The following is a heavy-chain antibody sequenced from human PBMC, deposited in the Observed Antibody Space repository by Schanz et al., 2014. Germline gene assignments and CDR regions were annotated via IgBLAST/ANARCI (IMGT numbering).Heavy chain of an antibody. V-gene: IGHV3-23*01. CDR2: IASGGSHT. CDR1: GFTFASYA. D-gene: IGHD7-27*01. J-gene: IGHJ6*02. Sequence: EVQLLESGGGLVQPGGSLRLSCAASGFTFASYAMSWVRQAPGKGLEWVSTIASGGSHTFYADSVTGRFTISGDNSKNTLYLQMNSLRAEDTAVYYCARDQGTGDLPILRPAYGMDVWGQGTTVTVSS. CDR3: ARDQGTGDLPILRPAYGMDV.